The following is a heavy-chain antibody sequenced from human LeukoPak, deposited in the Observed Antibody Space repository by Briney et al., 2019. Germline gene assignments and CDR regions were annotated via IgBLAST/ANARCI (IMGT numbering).Heavy chain of an antibody. D-gene: IGHD3-9*01. J-gene: IGHJ5*02. V-gene: IGHV3-23*01. CDR3: AKELTHYDILTGWYNWFDP. CDR2: TSGSGGST. Sequence: GGSLRLSCAASGFTFSSYAMSWVRQAPGKGLEWVSATSGSGGSTYYADSVKGRFTISRDNSKNTLYLQMNSLRAEDTAVYYCAKELTHYDILTGWYNWFDPWGQGTLVTVSS. CDR1: GFTFSSYA.